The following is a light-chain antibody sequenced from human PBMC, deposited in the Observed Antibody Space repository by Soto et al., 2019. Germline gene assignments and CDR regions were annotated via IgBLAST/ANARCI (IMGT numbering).Light chain of an antibody. V-gene: IGKV3-11*01. CDR2: DAS. CDR3: QHRDNWPLT. J-gene: IGKJ4*01. Sequence: EIVLTQYPATLALSPGQRATLSCGASQNIDTFLAWYRQKPGQPPRLLIYDASNRATGIPARFSGSGSGTDFTLTISSLEPEDFEIYYCQHRDNWPLTFGGGTKVDTK. CDR1: QNIDTF.